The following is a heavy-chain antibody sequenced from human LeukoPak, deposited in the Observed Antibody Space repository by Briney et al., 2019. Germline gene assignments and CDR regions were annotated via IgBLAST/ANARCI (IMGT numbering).Heavy chain of an antibody. D-gene: IGHD2-2*01. Sequence: GGSLRLSCAASGFTFISYAMSWVRQAPGKGLEWVSAISGSGGSTYYAGAVKGRFTISRDNSKNTLYLQMNNLRVEDTAIYYCARASWVSSTDAVRWGQGTLVTVSS. CDR2: ISGSGGST. CDR3: ARASWVSSTDAVR. V-gene: IGHV3-23*01. CDR1: GFTFISYA. J-gene: IGHJ4*02.